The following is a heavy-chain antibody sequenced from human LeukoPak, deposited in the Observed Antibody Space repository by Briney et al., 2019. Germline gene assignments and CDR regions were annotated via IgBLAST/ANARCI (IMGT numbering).Heavy chain of an antibody. D-gene: IGHD3-10*01. CDR3: ARFYGSGSYYKLDAFDI. CDR2: MNPNSGNT. V-gene: IGHV1-8*01. CDR1: GYTFTSYD. J-gene: IGHJ3*02. Sequence: ASVKVSCKASGYTFTSYDINWVRQATGQGLEWMGWMNPNSGNTGYAQKFQGRVTMTRNTYISTAYMELSSLRSEDTAVYYCARFYGSGSYYKLDAFDIWGQGTMVTVSS.